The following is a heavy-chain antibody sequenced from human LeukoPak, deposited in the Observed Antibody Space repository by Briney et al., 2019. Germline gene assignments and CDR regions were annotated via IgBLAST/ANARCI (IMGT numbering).Heavy chain of an antibody. V-gene: IGHV3-64D*06. CDR2: ISSNGGST. J-gene: IGHJ4*02. CDR1: GFTFSSYA. Sequence: PGGSLRLSCSASGFTFSSYAMHWVRQAPGKGLEYVSAISSNGGSTYYADSVKGRSTISRDNSKNTLYLQMSSLRAEDTAVYYCVKDLVGYSYGYDFDYWGQGTLVTVSS. D-gene: IGHD5-18*01. CDR3: VKDLVGYSYGYDFDY.